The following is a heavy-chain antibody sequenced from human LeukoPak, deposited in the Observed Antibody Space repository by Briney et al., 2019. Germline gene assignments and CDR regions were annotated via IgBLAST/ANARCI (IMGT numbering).Heavy chain of an antibody. Sequence: PGGSLRLSCAASGSTFSSYAMSWVRQAPGKGLEWVSAISGSGGSTYYADSVKGRFTISRDNSKNTLYLQMNSLRAEDTAVYYCAKVGYGSGSYWFDPWGQGTLVTVSS. V-gene: IGHV3-23*01. CDR3: AKVGYGSGSYWFDP. D-gene: IGHD3-10*01. CDR1: GSTFSSYA. J-gene: IGHJ5*02. CDR2: ISGSGGST.